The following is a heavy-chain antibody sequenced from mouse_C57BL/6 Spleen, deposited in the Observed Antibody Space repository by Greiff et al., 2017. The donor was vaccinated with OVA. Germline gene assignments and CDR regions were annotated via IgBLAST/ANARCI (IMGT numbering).Heavy chain of an antibody. J-gene: IGHJ2*01. V-gene: IGHV1-82*01. CDR1: GYAFSSSW. CDR3: AKDNYYGSNYFDY. Sequence: VMLVESGPELVKPGASVKISCKASGYAFSSSWMNWVKQRPGKGLEWIGRIYPGDGDTNYNGKFKGKATLTADKSSSTAYMQLSSLTSEDSAVYFCAKDNYYGSNYFDYWGQGTTLTVSS. D-gene: IGHD1-1*01. CDR2: IYPGDGDT.